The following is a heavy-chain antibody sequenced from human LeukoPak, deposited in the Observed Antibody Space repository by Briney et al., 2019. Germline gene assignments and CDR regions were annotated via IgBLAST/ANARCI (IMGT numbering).Heavy chain of an antibody. Sequence: GGSLRLSCEASGFTFSDYTMNWVRQAPGEGLEWVSSISSDRSYIKYADSVKGRFSISRDNTKNSLFLEMRSLRIEGTAVYFCARDYYDSSASATFDHWGQGNLVTISS. CDR1: GFTFSDYT. CDR3: ARDYYDSSASATFDH. D-gene: IGHD3-22*01. CDR2: ISSDRSYI. V-gene: IGHV3-21*01. J-gene: IGHJ4*02.